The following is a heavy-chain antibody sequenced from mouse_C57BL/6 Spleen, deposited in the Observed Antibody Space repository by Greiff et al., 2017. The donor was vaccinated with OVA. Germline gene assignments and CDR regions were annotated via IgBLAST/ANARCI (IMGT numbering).Heavy chain of an antibody. D-gene: IGHD2-3*01. J-gene: IGHJ1*03. Sequence: EVKLMESGPVLVKPGASVKMSCKASGYTFTDYYMNWVKQSHGKSLEWIGVINPYNGGTSYNQKFKGKATLTVDKSSSTAYMELNSLTSEDSAVYYCARTHDGYYGYFDVWGTGTTVTVSS. V-gene: IGHV1-19*01. CDR1: GYTFTDYY. CDR3: ARTHDGYYGYFDV. CDR2: INPYNGGT.